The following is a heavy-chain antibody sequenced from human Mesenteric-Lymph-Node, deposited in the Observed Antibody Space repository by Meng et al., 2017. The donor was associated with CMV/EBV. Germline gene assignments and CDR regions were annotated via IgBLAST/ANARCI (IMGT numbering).Heavy chain of an antibody. Sequence: GESLKISCAASGFTFRNYAMSWVRQAPGKGLEWASGISSSGGSTNYADSVKGRFTISRDNSKKTVYLQMNSLRDEDTAVYYCAKDPRYYGSGSFLYYGMDVWGQGTTVTVSS. CDR2: ISSSGGST. D-gene: IGHD3-10*01. CDR1: GFTFRNYA. CDR3: AKDPRYYGSGSFLYYGMDV. J-gene: IGHJ6*02. V-gene: IGHV3-23*01.